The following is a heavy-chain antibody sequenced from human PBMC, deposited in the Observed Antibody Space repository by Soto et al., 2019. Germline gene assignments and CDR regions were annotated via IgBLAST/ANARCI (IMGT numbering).Heavy chain of an antibody. V-gene: IGHV3-21*01. CDR1: GFTFSSYS. CDR3: ARDLFRWAVAGLNWFDP. J-gene: IGHJ5*02. D-gene: IGHD6-19*01. CDR2: ISSSSSYI. Sequence: EVQLVESGGGLVKPGGSLRLSCAASGFTFSSYSMNWVRQAPGKGLEWVASISSSSSYIYYADSVKGRFTISRDNTKNSQYLQMKSLRAEDTAVYDCARDLFRWAVAGLNWFDPWGQGTLVTVSS.